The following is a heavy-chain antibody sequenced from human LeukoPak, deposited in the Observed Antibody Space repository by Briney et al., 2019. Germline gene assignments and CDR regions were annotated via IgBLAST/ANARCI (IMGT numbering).Heavy chain of an antibody. D-gene: IGHD2-8*01. CDR3: AREGIYCVNGVCYLDY. Sequence: GGFRRLSCAASGFKFDDYGMSWVRQAPGKGLEWVSGISWNGGNTGYADSVKGRFTISRDNAKNSLFLQVNSLRADDTAFYYCAREGIYCVNGVCYLDYWGQGTLVTVSS. J-gene: IGHJ4*02. CDR1: GFKFDDYG. V-gene: IGHV3-20*04. CDR2: ISWNGGNT.